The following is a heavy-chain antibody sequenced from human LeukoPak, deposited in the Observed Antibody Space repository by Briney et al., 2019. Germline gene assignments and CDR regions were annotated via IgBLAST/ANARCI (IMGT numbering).Heavy chain of an antibody. V-gene: IGHV3-21*01. CDR3: ARENGAVGRIY. Sequence: GGSLRLSCAASGFTFSSYSMNWVRQAPGKGLEWVSSISSSSSYIYYADSVKGRFTISRDNAKNSLYLQMNSLRAEDTAVYYCARENGAVGRIYWGQGTLVTVSS. J-gene: IGHJ4*02. CDR2: ISSSSSYI. CDR1: GFTFSSYS. D-gene: IGHD6-19*01.